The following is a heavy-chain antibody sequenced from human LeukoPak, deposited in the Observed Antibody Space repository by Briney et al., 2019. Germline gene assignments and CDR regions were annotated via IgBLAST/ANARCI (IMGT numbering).Heavy chain of an antibody. Sequence: ASVKVSCKASGYTFTSYDINWVRQATGQGLEWMGWMNHNSGNTGYAQKFQGRITMTRNTSISTAYMELSSLTSEDTAVYYCARIAAAGNRRLNYWGQGTLVTVSS. V-gene: IGHV1-8*01. CDR2: MNHNSGNT. J-gene: IGHJ4*02. D-gene: IGHD6-13*01. CDR3: ARIAAAGNRRLNY. CDR1: GYTFTSYD.